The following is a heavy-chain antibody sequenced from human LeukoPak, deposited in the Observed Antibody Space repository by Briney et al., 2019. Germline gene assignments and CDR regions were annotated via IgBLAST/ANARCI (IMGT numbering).Heavy chain of an antibody. J-gene: IGHJ4*02. CDR2: ISSSSSYI. CDR3: ARSLRFLEWLYQFDY. CDR1: GSTFSSYS. V-gene: IGHV3-21*01. D-gene: IGHD3-3*01. Sequence: GGSLRLSCAASGSTFSSYSMNWVRQAPGKGLEWVSSISSSSSYIYYADSVKGRFTISRDNAKNSLYLQMNSLRAEDTAVYYCARSLRFLEWLYQFDYWGQGTLVTVSS.